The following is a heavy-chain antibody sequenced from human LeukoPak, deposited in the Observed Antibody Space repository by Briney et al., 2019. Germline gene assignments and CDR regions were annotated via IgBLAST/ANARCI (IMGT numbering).Heavy chain of an antibody. V-gene: IGHV3-23*01. CDR3: VKDGGYCSSTSCYTVPAQL. CDR1: GFTFKSYA. J-gene: IGHJ1*01. D-gene: IGHD2-2*02. CDR2: ISGSGGST. Sequence: GASLRLSCAASGFTFKSYAMNWVRQAPGKGLEWVSAISGSGGSTYYADSVKGRFTISRDNSKYTLYLQMNSLRAEDTAVYYCVKDGGYCSSTSCYTVPAQLWGQGTLVTVPS.